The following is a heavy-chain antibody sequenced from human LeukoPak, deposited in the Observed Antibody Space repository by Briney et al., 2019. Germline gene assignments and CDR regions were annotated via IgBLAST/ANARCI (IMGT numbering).Heavy chain of an antibody. J-gene: IGHJ3*02. CDR2: IYYSGST. CDR1: GGSISSSSYY. CDR3: ARVSCTNGVCYTDRGAFDI. V-gene: IGHV4-39*07. D-gene: IGHD2-8*01. Sequence: NPSETLSLTCTVSGGSISSSSYYWGWIRQPPGKGLEWIGSIYYSGSTYYNPSLKSRVTISVDTSKNQFSLKLSSVTAADTAVYYCARVSCTNGVCYTDRGAFDIWGQGTMVTVSS.